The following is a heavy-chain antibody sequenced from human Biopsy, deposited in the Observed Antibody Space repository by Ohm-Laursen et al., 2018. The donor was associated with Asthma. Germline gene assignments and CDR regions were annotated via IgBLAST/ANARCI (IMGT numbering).Heavy chain of an antibody. CDR2: VSSDGHNK. J-gene: IGHJ3*02. CDR1: GFVFSQCG. Sequence: SLRLSCAASGFVFSQCGMHWVRQGPGKGLEWVALVSSDGHNKYYEDSVKGRFTISRDNSRKRLYLQINRLTVEDLAVYFCARQSGQDYGDSSGFDIWGQGTKVAVSS. CDR3: ARQSGQDYGDSSGFDI. V-gene: IGHV3-30*03. D-gene: IGHD3-22*01.